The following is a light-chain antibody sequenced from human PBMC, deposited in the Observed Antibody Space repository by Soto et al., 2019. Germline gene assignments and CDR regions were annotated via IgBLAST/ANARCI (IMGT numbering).Light chain of an antibody. J-gene: IGLJ3*02. Sequence: SYELTQPPSVSVAPGQTARITCGGNNIGGKSVHWYQQKPGQAPVLVVNEVSDRPSGIPERFSGSKSGNTATLTISRVEAGDEADYYCQVWDSSSDHVVFGGGTKVTVL. V-gene: IGLV3-21*02. CDR1: NIGGKS. CDR3: QVWDSSSDHVV. CDR2: EVS.